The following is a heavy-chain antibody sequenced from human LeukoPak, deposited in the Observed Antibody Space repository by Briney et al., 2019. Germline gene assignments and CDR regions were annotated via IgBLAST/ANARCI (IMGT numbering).Heavy chain of an antibody. CDR1: GGSITSYY. CDR3: ARLEIGGRLEYWFDP. V-gene: IGHV4-59*01. Sequence: SETLSLTCTVSGGSITSYYWSWIRQPPGKGLEWIGYIYNSGRTNYNPSLKSRVTISADTSKNQFSLNLTSVTAADTAVYYCARLEIGGRLEYWFDPWGQGTLVTVSS. CDR2: IYNSGRT. D-gene: IGHD1-26*01. J-gene: IGHJ5*02.